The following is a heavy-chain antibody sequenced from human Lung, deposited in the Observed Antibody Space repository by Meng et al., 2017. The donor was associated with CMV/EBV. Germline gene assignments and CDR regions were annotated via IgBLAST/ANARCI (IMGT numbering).Heavy chain of an antibody. CDR1: RASINSDY. CDR2: MYTRGGT. V-gene: IGHV4-4*07. Sequence: HLLEPGPVLAKPSEALSPTCAVSRASINSDYWSWRLQPEWKGRECIGRMYTRGGTNYNPSLKSRVTMSVDTSKNQFSLKLSSVTAADTAVYYCARGSRDEAFQHWGQGTLVTVSS. J-gene: IGHJ1*01. CDR3: ARGSRDEAFQH. D-gene: IGHD5-24*01.